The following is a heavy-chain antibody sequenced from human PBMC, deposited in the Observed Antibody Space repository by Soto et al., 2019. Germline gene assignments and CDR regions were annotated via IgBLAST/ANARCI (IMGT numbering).Heavy chain of an antibody. Sequence: EVQLVESGGGLVKPGGSLKLSCAASGFTFSSYSMNWVRQAPGKGLEWVSSISSSSSYIYYADSVKGRFTISRDNAKNSLYLQMNSLRAEDTAVYYCARDWVDLPRFLDIWGQGTMVTVSS. CDR1: GFTFSSYS. CDR3: ARDWVDLPRFLDI. J-gene: IGHJ3*02. CDR2: ISSSSSYI. V-gene: IGHV3-21*01. D-gene: IGHD2-15*01.